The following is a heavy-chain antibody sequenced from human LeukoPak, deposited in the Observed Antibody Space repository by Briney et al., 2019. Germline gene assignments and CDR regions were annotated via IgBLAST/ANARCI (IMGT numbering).Heavy chain of an antibody. V-gene: IGHV1-69*05. D-gene: IGHD3-22*01. Sequence: GSSVKVSCKASVGTFSSYAISWVRQAPGQGLEWMGRIIPIFGTANYAQKFQGRVTITTDESTRTAYMELSSLRSEDTAVYYCARESLAPYDSSGYYYGDNWFDPWGQGTLVTVSS. J-gene: IGHJ5*02. CDR3: ARESLAPYDSSGYYYGDNWFDP. CDR2: IIPIFGTA. CDR1: VGTFSSYA.